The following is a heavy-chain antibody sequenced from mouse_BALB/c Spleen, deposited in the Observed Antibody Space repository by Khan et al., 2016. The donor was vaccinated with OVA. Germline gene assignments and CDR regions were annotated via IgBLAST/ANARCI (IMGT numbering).Heavy chain of an antibody. CDR3: ARETAYYGDYEAMDY. V-gene: IGHV2-9*02. D-gene: IGHD2-13*01. Sequence: QVQLKESGPGLVAPSQSLSITCTVSGFSLITYGVHWVRQSPGKGLEWLGVIWAGGSTNYNSALMSRLSLTKDNSKSQVFLKMNLLQTDDTAMYYCARETAYYGDYEAMDYWGQGTSVTVSS. CDR1: GFSLITYG. CDR2: IWAGGST. J-gene: IGHJ4*01.